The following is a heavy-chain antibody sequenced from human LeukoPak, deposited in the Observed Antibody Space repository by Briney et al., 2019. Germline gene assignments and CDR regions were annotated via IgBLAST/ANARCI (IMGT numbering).Heavy chain of an antibody. J-gene: IGHJ4*02. CDR1: GFTFSSYA. D-gene: IGHD2-21*01. CDR2: ISDSGNT. V-gene: IGHV3-23*01. CDR3: AKAPVTTCRGAYCYPFDY. Sequence: GRSLRLSCAASGFTFSSYAMHWVRQAPGKGLEWVSAISDSGNTYHADSVKGRFTISRDSSKNTLFLQMNRLRPEDAAVYYCAKAPVTTCRGAYCYPFDYWGQGTLVTVSS.